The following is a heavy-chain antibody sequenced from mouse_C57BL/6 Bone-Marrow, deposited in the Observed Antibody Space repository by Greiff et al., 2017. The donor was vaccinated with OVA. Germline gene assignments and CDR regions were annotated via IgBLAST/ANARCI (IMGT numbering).Heavy chain of an antibody. J-gene: IGHJ4*01. CDR1: GFTFSNYW. D-gene: IGHD2-4*01. CDR3: TVYYYYVHYYAMDY. CDR2: IRLKSDNYAT. Sequence: EVQVVESGGGLVQPGGSMKLSCVASGFTFSNYWMNWVRQSPEKGLEWVAQIRLKSDNYATHYAESVKGRFTISRDDSKSSVYLQMNNLRAEDTGIYYCTVYYYYVHYYAMDYWGQGTSVTVSS. V-gene: IGHV6-3*01.